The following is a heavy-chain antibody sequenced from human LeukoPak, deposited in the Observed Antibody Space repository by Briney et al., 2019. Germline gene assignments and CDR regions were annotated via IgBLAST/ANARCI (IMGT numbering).Heavy chain of an antibody. Sequence: GASVKVSCKASGYTFTNFGINWVRQAPGQGLEWMGWINTSTGNPTYAQGFTGRFVFSLDTSVSTAYLQISGLKAEDTAVYYCARGQWPEYWGQGTLVTVSS. J-gene: IGHJ4*02. D-gene: IGHD6-19*01. CDR3: ARGQWPEY. V-gene: IGHV7-4-1*02. CDR2: INTSTGNP. CDR1: GYTFTNFG.